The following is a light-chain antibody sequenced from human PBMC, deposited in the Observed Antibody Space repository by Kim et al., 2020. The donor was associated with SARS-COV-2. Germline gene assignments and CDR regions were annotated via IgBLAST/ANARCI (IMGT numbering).Light chain of an antibody. CDR1: SSDVGSYTL. CDR2: EVS. CDR3: CSYAGSSTPV. Sequence: GQSITISCTGTSSDVGSYTLVSWYQQHPGKAPKLMIYEVSKRPSGVSNRFSGSKSGNTASLTISGLQAEDEADYYCCSYAGSSTPVFGGGTKLTVL. V-gene: IGLV2-23*02. J-gene: IGLJ2*01.